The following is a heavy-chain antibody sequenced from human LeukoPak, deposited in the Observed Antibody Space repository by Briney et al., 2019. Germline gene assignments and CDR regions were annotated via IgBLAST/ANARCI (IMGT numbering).Heavy chain of an antibody. J-gene: IGHJ6*03. Sequence: SETLSLTSTVSGGSICLYYWNWIRQRAGKGLEWIGRLFTGGIANYNPSLKSRVTMSVDTSKSQFSLALSSVTAADTAVYYCAREISGSYYNPLGYMDVWGKGTTVTVAS. D-gene: IGHD3-10*01. CDR2: LFTGGIA. CDR1: GGSICLYY. CDR3: AREISGSYYNPLGYMDV. V-gene: IGHV4-4*07.